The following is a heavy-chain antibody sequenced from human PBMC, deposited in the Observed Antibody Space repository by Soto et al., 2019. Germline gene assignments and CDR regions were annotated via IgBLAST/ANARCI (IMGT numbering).Heavy chain of an antibody. CDR3: ARTSVNWGSRGLVDY. V-gene: IGHV2-5*02. J-gene: IGHJ4*02. Sequence: QITLKGSGPTLVKPTQTLTLTCTFSGFSLRPSGVGVGWVRQPPGKALEWLAFLYWDDDKRYSPSLKSRLTITKDTSKNQVLLTMTNMDPVDTATYYCARTSVNWGSRGLVDYWGQGTLVTVAS. CDR2: LYWDDDK. CDR1: GFSLRPSGVG. D-gene: IGHD7-27*01.